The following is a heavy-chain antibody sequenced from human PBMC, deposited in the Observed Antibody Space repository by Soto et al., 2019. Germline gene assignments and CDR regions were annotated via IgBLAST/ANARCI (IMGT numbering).Heavy chain of an antibody. V-gene: IGHV3-64D*08. Sequence: PGGSLRLSCSASGFPFSTYPIHWVRQAPGKGLEYVSAISSTGGSTYYADSVKGRFTISRDNSKNTLYLQMSSLRAEDTAVYHCVQAIFDTSGYYYAYWGQGTQVTVSS. D-gene: IGHD3-22*01. CDR2: ISSTGGST. CDR3: VQAIFDTSGYYYAY. J-gene: IGHJ4*02. CDR1: GFPFSTYP.